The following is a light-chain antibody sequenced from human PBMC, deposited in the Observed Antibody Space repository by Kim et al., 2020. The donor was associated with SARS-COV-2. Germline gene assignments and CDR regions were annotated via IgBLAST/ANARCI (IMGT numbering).Light chain of an antibody. CDR2: GAS. CDR3: QQYHNWPPRYT. V-gene: IGKV3-15*01. J-gene: IGKJ2*01. Sequence: EIMMTQSPATLSVSPGERATLSCRASQSVSSNLAWYQQKPGQAPCLLIYGASTRAAGIPARFSGSGSGTEFTLTITSLQSEDSAVYYCQQYHNWPPRYTFGQGTKLEI. CDR1: QSVSSN.